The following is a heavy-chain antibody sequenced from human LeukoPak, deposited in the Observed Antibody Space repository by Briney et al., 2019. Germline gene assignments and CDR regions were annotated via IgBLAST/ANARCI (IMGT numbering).Heavy chain of an antibody. D-gene: IGHD6-13*01. Sequence: PGGSLRLSCAASGFTFDDYGMSWVRQAPGKGLEWVSGISWNSGSIGYADSVKGRFTISRDNAKNSLYLQMNSLRAEDTALYYCAKDSSPQVSAAGPGWFDPWGQGTLVTVSS. J-gene: IGHJ5*02. CDR3: AKDSSPQVSAAGPGWFDP. V-gene: IGHV3-9*01. CDR1: GFTFDDYG. CDR2: ISWNSGSI.